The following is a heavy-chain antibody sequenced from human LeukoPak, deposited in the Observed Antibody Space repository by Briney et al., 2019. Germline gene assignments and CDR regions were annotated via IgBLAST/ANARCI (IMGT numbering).Heavy chain of an antibody. D-gene: IGHD3-9*01. CDR3: ARVGTYYDVLTGYSPKGAFDY. CDR1: GGSISSSSYY. V-gene: IGHV4-39*07. CDR2: IYYSGST. Sequence: KTSETLSLTCTVSGGSISSSSYYWGWIRQPPGKGLEWIGSIYYSGSTYYNPSLKSRVTISVDTSKNQFSLKLSSVTAADTAVYYCARVGTYYDVLTGYSPKGAFDYWGQGTLVTVSS. J-gene: IGHJ4*02.